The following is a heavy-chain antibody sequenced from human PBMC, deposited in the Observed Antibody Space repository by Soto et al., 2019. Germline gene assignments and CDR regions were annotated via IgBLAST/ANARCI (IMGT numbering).Heavy chain of an antibody. V-gene: IGHV1-46*01. J-gene: IGHJ4*02. CDR3: ARALEMATIGY. CDR1: GYTFTSYY. Sequence: QVQLVQSGAEVKKPGASVKVSCKASGYTFTSYYMHWVRQAPGQGLEWMGIINPSGGSTSYAQKSQGRVTMTRETSTSTVYMELSSLRSEDTAVYYCARALEMATIGYWGQGTLVTVSS. D-gene: IGHD5-12*01. CDR2: INPSGGST.